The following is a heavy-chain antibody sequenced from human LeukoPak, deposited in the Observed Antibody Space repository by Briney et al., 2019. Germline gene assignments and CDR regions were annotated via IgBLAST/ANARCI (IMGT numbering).Heavy chain of an antibody. D-gene: IGHD3-10*01. Sequence: GGSLRLSCAASGFTFDNYAMHWVRQAPGKGLEWVSVISWNSDSVGYADSVKGRFTISRDNAKNSLYLQMNSLRAEDMALYYCAKDMSGYFGSGSQALDIWGQGTKVTVSS. V-gene: IGHV3-9*03. J-gene: IGHJ3*02. CDR2: ISWNSDSV. CDR1: GFTFDNYA. CDR3: AKDMSGYFGSGSQALDI.